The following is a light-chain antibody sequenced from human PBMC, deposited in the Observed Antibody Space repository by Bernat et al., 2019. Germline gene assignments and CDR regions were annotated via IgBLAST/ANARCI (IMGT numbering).Light chain of an antibody. Sequence: QSVLTQPLSASGTPGQTVTISCSGSSSNIGINYVSWYQHFPGTAPKVLIYSNSQRPSGVPDRFSGSKSGTSASLFISGLRSEDEADYYCAAWDDSLRGRMFGGGTKLTVL. J-gene: IGLJ3*02. CDR1: SSNIGINY. CDR2: SNS. V-gene: IGLV1-47*02. CDR3: AAWDDSLRGRM.